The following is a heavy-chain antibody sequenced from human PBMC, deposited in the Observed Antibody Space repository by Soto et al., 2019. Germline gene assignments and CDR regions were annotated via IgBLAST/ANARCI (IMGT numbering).Heavy chain of an antibody. CDR3: ARGVRGVHGDYYYGMDV. CDR1: GCTFSSYA. Sequence: SVKVSCKASGCTFSSYAISWVRQAPGQGLEWMGGIIPIFGTANYAQKFQGRVTITADESTSTAYMELSSLRSEDTAVYYCARGVRGVHGDYYYGMDVWGQGTTVTVSS. V-gene: IGHV1-69*13. CDR2: IIPIFGTA. D-gene: IGHD3-10*02. J-gene: IGHJ6*02.